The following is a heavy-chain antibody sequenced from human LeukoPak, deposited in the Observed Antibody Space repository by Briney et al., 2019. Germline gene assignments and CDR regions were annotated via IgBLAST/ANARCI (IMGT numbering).Heavy chain of an antibody. CDR1: GYTLTELS. V-gene: IGHV1-24*01. D-gene: IGHD2-2*01. Sequence: ASVKVSCKVSGYTLTELSMHWVRQAPGKGLEWMGGFDPEDGETIYAQKFQGRVTMTEDTSTDTAYMELSSLRSEDTAVYYCATPERDCSSTSRYSFDYWGQGTLVTVSS. CDR3: ATPERDCSSTSRYSFDY. J-gene: IGHJ4*02. CDR2: FDPEDGET.